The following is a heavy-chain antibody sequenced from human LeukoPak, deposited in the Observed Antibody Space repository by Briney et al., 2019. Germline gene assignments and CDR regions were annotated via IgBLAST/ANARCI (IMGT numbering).Heavy chain of an antibody. D-gene: IGHD3-22*01. Sequence: ASVTVSCKASGYTFTSYYMHWVRQAPGQGLEWMGIINPSGGATKYAQKFQGRVTMTRDTSTSTLYMELSCLRSEDTAVYYCARDLGITMIVNYFDYWGQGTLVTVSS. V-gene: IGHV1-46*01. CDR3: ARDLGITMIVNYFDY. CDR1: GYTFTSYY. CDR2: INPSGGAT. J-gene: IGHJ4*02.